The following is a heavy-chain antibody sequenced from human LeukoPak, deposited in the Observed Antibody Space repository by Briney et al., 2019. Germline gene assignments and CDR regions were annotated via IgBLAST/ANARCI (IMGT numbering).Heavy chain of an antibody. CDR1: GGSISSGSYY. CDR2: IYTSGST. J-gene: IGHJ6*03. V-gene: IGHV4-61*02. Sequence: SETLSLTCTVSGGSISSGSYYWSWIRQPAGKGLEWIGRIYTSGSTNYNPSLKSRVTISVDTSKNQFPLKLSSVTAADTAVYYCARDFKGDYYYYYMDVWGKGTTVTVSS. CDR3: ARDFKGDYYYYYMDV.